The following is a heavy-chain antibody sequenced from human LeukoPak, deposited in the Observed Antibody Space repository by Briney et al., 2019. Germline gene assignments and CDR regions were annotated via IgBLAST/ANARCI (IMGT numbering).Heavy chain of an antibody. D-gene: IGHD2-2*01. V-gene: IGHV4-34*01. Sequence: RTSETQSLTCAVYGESFSGYYWSWIRQPPGKGLEWIGEINHSGSTNYNPSLKSRVTISVDTSKNQFSLMLSSVTAADTAVYYCARGPATTGNSCYVYYWGQGTLVTVSS. J-gene: IGHJ4*02. CDR1: GESFSGYY. CDR2: INHSGST. CDR3: ARGPATTGNSCYVYY.